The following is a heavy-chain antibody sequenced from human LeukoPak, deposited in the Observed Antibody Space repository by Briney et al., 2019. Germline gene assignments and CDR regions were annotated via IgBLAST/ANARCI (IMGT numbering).Heavy chain of an antibody. CDR2: ISDGGGRT. J-gene: IGHJ4*02. Sequence: GGSLRLSCGASGFTFSTNAMSWVRQAPGKGLEWVSGISDGGGRTFYAESVKGRFTVSRDNSKNTLYLRMNSLRAEDTVIYYCTKNQILDDSGSWYAFWGQGTLVTVSS. CDR3: TKNQILDDSGSWYAF. V-gene: IGHV3-23*01. CDR1: GFTFSTNA. D-gene: IGHD6-13*01.